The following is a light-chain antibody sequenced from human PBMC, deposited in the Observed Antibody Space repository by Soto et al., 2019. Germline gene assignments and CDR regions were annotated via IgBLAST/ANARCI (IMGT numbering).Light chain of an antibody. J-gene: IGLJ2*01. CDR3: SSYTSYTTLVV. CDR2: DVN. Sequence: QSALTQPASVSGSPGQSITISCAGTSSDVGGYDYVSWYQQHPGKAPKLMIFDVNNRPSGVSNRFSGSKSGNTASLTISGLQAEDEADYYCSSYTSYTTLVVFGGGTQLTVL. V-gene: IGLV2-14*01. CDR1: SSDVGGYDY.